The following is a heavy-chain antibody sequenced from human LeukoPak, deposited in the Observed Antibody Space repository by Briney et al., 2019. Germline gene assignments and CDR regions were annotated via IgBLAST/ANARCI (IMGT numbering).Heavy chain of an antibody. CDR3: ARATRTNWGSGAYWYFNL. J-gene: IGHJ2*01. D-gene: IGHD7-27*01. CDR2: TYYRSKWYN. CDR1: GDSVSSNSAA. Sequence: SQTLSLTCVISGDSVSSNSAAWNWIRQSPSRGLEWLGRTYYRSKWYNDYAVSVKSRITINPDTSKNQFSLKLSSVTAADTAMYYCARATRTNWGSGAYWYFNLWGRGTLVTVSS. V-gene: IGHV6-1*01.